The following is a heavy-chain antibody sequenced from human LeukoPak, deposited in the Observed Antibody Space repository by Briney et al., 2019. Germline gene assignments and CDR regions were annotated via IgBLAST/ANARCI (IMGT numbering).Heavy chain of an antibody. D-gene: IGHD1-26*01. V-gene: IGHV1-18*04. Sequence: ASVKVSCKASGYTFTSYDISWVRQAPGQGLEWMGRINANNGNTNYAQKFQGRVTMTTDTSTSTAYMELSSLRSDDTAVYYCSTPRGSYYPDYWGQGTLVTVSS. CDR2: INANNGNT. CDR3: STPRGSYYPDY. CDR1: GYTFTSYD. J-gene: IGHJ4*01.